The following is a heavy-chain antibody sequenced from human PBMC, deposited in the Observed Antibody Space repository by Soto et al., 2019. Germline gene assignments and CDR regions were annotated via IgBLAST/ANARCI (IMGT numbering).Heavy chain of an antibody. V-gene: IGHV3-23*01. CDR3: VRGIPSQYSSNWLYWYFDL. CDR1: GFTFSSYA. J-gene: IGHJ2*01. CDR2: ISGSGGST. D-gene: IGHD6-13*01. Sequence: GGSLRLSCAASGFTFSSYAMSWVRQAPGKGLEWVSAISGSGGSTYYADSVKGRFTISRDNSQNTLNLQMDSLRAEDTAVYFCVRGIPSQYSSNWLYWYFDLWGRGTQVTVSS.